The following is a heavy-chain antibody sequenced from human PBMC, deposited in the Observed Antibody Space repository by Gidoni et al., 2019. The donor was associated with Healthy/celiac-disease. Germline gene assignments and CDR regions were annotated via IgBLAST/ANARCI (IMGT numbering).Heavy chain of an antibody. D-gene: IGHD5-18*01. CDR3: ARDVEYSYGLLGYSY. Sequence: QVQLAQSGAEVKKPGASVTVACKASGYTFTSYYMHWVRQAPGQGREWMGIINPSGGSTSYAQKFQGRVTMTRDTSTSTVYMELSSLRSEDTAVYYCARDVEYSYGLLGYSYWGQGTLVTVSS. CDR2: INPSGGST. V-gene: IGHV1-46*01. CDR1: GYTFTSYY. J-gene: IGHJ4*02.